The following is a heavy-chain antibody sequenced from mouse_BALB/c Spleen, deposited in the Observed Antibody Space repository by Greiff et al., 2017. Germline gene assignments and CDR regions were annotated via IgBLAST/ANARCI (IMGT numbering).Heavy chain of an antibody. D-gene: IGHD2-2*01. CDR1: GYTFTSYY. J-gene: IGHJ3*01. CDR3: TRIYYGYDFAY. Sequence: QVQLKQSGAELVKPGASVKLSCKASGYTFTSYYMYWVKQRPGQGLEWIGEINPSNGGTNFNEKFKSKATLTVDKSSSTAYMQLSSLTSEDSAVYYCTRIYYGYDFAYWGQGTLVTVSA. CDR2: INPSNGGT. V-gene: IGHV1S81*02.